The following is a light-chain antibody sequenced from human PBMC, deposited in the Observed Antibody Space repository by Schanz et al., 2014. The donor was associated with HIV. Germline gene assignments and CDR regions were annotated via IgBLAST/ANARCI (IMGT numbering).Light chain of an antibody. V-gene: IGLV1-47*02. Sequence: QSVLTQPPSVSAAPGQKVTISCSGSSSNIGTNYVYWYQQLPGTAPKLVIYSDNQRPSRVPDRFFGSKSGTSASLAISGLRSDDEAHYYCATWDDSLNGVVFGGGTKLTVL. CDR1: SSNIGTNY. CDR2: SDN. CDR3: ATWDDSLNGVV. J-gene: IGLJ2*01.